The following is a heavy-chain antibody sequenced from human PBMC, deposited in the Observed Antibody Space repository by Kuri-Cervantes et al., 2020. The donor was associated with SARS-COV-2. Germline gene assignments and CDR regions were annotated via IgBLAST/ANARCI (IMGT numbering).Heavy chain of an antibody. CDR1: GFTFRTYT. J-gene: IGHJ6*03. CDR3: ARVAGEGPIYYYYMDV. D-gene: IGHD2-21*01. V-gene: IGHV3-21*01. Sequence: ETLSLTCVASGFTFRTYTMNWVRQAPGKALEWVSSISGSESYKYYADSMKGRFTISRDNAKNSLYLQINSLRGEDTAVYYCARVAGEGPIYYYYMDVWGKGTTVTVSS. CDR2: ISGSESYK.